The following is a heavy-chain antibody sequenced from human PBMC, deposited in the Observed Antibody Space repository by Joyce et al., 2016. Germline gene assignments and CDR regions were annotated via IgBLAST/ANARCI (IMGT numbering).Heavy chain of an antibody. V-gene: IGHV4-34*01. Sequence: QVQLQQWGAGLLKPSETLSLTCAVYGGSFSTYYWSWLRQPPGKGLEWIGEINHSGRNKYNPSIKSRVSISVDTSKNQFSLKLSSVTAADTAVYYCARSKTGTTEGAFDIWGQGTMVTVS. CDR2: INHSGRN. D-gene: IGHD1-7*01. J-gene: IGHJ3*02. CDR1: GGSFSTYY. CDR3: ARSKTGTTEGAFDI.